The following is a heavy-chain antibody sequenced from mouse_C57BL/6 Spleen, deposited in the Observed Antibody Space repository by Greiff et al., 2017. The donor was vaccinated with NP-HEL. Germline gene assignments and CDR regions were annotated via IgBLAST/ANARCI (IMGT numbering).Heavy chain of an antibody. V-gene: IGHV1-42*01. CDR1: GYSFTGYY. J-gene: IGHJ4*01. D-gene: IGHD2-5*01. CDR3: ARRGSNFYYYAMDY. Sequence: EVQLQQSGPELVKPGASVKISCKASGYSFTGYYMNWVKQSPEKSLEWIGEINPSTGGTTYNQKFKAKATLTVDKSSSTAYMQLKSLTSEDSAVYYCARRGSNFYYYAMDYWGQGTSVTVSS. CDR2: INPSTGGT.